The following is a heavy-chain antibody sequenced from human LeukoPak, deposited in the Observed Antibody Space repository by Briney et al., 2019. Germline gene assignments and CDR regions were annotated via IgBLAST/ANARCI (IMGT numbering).Heavy chain of an antibody. CDR2: IYTSGTT. D-gene: IGHD2-8*02. J-gene: IGHJ4*02. CDR3: ARNTAGSFVY. CDR1: GGSLSSDS. V-gene: IGHV4-4*07. Sequence: PSETLSLTCTVSGGSLSSDSWTWIRQPAGKGLEWIGRIYTSGTTNYNPSLKSRSTMSVDTSKNQFSLQVTAVTATDTAVYYCARNTAGSFVYWGKGTLVTVSS.